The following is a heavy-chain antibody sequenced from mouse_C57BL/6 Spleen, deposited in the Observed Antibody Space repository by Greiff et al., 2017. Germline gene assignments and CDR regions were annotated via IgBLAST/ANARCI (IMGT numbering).Heavy chain of an antibody. CDR1: GFSLTSYG. D-gene: IGHD6-1*01. J-gene: IGHJ2*01. CDR3: ARSPATGYLDY. CDR2: IWSGGST. Sequence: VQLQQSGPGLVQPSQSLSITCTVSGFSLTSYGVHWVRQSPGKGLEWLGVIWSGGSTDYNAAFISRLSISKDNSKSQVFFKMNSLQADDTAIYYCARSPATGYLDYWGQGTTLTVSS. V-gene: IGHV2-2*01.